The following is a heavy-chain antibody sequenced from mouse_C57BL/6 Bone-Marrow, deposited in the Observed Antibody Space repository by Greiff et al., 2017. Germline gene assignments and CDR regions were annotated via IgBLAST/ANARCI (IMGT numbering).Heavy chain of an antibody. V-gene: IGHV1-50*01. D-gene: IGHD1-1*01. CDR2: IDPSDSYT. J-gene: IGHJ1*03. CDR3: ARSYYGSGYFDV. CDR1: GYTFTSYW. Sequence: VQLQQPGAELVKPGASVKLSCKASGYTFTSYWMQWVKQRPGQGLEWIGEIDPSDSYTNYNQKFKGKATLTVDTSSSTAYMQLSSLTSEDSAVYYCARSYYGSGYFDVWGTGTTVTVSS.